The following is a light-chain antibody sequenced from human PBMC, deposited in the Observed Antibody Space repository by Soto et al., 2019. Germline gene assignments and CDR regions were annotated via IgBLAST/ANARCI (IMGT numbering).Light chain of an antibody. V-gene: IGKV1-13*02. J-gene: IGKJ5*01. Sequence: AIQLTQSPSSLSASVGDRVTITCRASQGISSALAWYQQKPGKAPKLLIYDASSLESGVPSRFSGSGSGTDFTLTISSLQPEDVGIYYCQQCHATPLTFGQGTRLEIK. CDR2: DAS. CDR3: QQCHATPLT. CDR1: QGISSA.